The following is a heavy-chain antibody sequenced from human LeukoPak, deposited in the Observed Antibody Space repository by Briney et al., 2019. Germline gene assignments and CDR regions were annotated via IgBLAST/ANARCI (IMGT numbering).Heavy chain of an antibody. Sequence: PGGSLRLSCAASGFTFSSYAMSWVRQAPGKGLELVSAISGSGGSTYYADSVKGRFTISRDNSKNTLYLQMNSLRAEDTAVYYCAKEGLLWFGEAHAYYFDYWGQGTLVTVSS. CDR3: AKEGLLWFGEAHAYYFDY. CDR2: ISGSGGST. CDR1: GFTFSSYA. J-gene: IGHJ4*02. D-gene: IGHD3-10*01. V-gene: IGHV3-23*01.